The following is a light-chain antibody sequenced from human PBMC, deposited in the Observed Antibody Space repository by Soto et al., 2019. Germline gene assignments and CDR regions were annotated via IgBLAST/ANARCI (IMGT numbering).Light chain of an antibody. CDR3: QQYGSSLHT. Sequence: EIVLTQSPATLSLSPGERATLPCGASQSVSSSYLAWYQQKPGLAPRLLIYDASSRATGIPDRFSGSGSGTDFTLTISRLEPEDFGVYYCQQYGSSLHTFGQGTKVEIK. J-gene: IGKJ1*01. V-gene: IGKV3D-20*01. CDR1: QSVSSSY. CDR2: DAS.